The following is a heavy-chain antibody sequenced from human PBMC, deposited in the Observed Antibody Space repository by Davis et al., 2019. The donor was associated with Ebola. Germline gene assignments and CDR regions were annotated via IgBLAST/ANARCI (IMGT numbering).Heavy chain of an antibody. J-gene: IGHJ6*03. Sequence: PSETLSLTCAVSGGSISSGGYSWSWIRQPPGKGLEWIGYIYHSGSTYYNPSLKSRVTISVDRSKNQFSLKLSSVTAADTAVYYCARASRFDYYYYMDVWGKGTTVTVSS. CDR1: GGSISSGGYS. V-gene: IGHV4-30-2*01. CDR3: ARASRFDYYYYMDV. CDR2: IYHSGST. D-gene: IGHD3-3*01.